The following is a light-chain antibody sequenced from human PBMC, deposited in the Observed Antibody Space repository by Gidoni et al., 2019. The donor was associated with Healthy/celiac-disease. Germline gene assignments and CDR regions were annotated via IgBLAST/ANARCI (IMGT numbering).Light chain of an antibody. Sequence: QSVLTQPPSVSGAPGQRVTISCTGSSSNIGADYDVHWYQQLPGTAPKLLIYGNSNRPSGVPDRFSGSKSGTSASLAITGLQAEDEADYYCQSYDSSLLYVFGTGTKVTVL. CDR2: GNS. J-gene: IGLJ1*01. CDR3: QSYDSSLLYV. V-gene: IGLV1-40*01. CDR1: SSNIGADYD.